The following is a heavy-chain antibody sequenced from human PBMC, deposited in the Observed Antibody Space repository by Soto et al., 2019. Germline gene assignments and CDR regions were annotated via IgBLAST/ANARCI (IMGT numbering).Heavy chain of an antibody. J-gene: IGHJ4*02. CDR2: ISSSSSYI. Sequence: GGSLRLSCAAAGVTFSGYSRNWVRQAPGKGLEWVSSISSSSSYICYADSVKGRFTISRDNAKNSLYLQMNSLRAEDTAVYYCARDRHGDYASYWGQGTLVTVSS. D-gene: IGHD4-17*01. V-gene: IGHV3-21*01. CDR3: ARDRHGDYASY. CDR1: GVTFSGYS.